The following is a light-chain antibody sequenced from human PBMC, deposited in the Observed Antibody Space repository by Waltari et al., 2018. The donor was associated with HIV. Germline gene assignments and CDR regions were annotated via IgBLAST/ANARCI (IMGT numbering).Light chain of an antibody. CDR3: LQHNSYPWT. CDR1: QGIRTD. V-gene: IGKV1-17*01. Sequence: DIQMIQSPSSLSASVGGRVTITCRTSQGIRTDLGWYQQKPGKAPKRLIHGASTLQSGVPSRFSGSGFGTEFTLTISSLQPEDSATYYCLQHNSYPWTFGQGTKVEIK. CDR2: GAS. J-gene: IGKJ1*01.